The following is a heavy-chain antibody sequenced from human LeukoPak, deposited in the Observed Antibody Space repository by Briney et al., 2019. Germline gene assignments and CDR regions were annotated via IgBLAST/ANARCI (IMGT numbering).Heavy chain of an antibody. Sequence: GGSLRLSCAASGFTFSSYDMHWVRQAPGKGLEWVSGIETAGDTYYPGSIKGRFTFSRENAKNSLFLQMNGLRVGDTAVYYCARGSYCSGGACSPVGAFDIWGQGTVVTVSS. V-gene: IGHV3-13*01. CDR3: ARGSYCSGGACSPVGAFDI. J-gene: IGHJ3*02. D-gene: IGHD2-15*01. CDR2: IETAGDT. CDR1: GFTFSSYD.